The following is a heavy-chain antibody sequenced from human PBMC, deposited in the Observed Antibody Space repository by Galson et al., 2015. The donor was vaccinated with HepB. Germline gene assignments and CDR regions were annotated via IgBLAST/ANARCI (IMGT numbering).Heavy chain of an antibody. CDR2: INPSGDAT. Sequence: SVKVSCKASGFTFTTYHIHWVRQAPGQGLEWMGTINPSGDATKYAQKFQGRVTMTRDTSTNTAYMELSSLGYEDTAVYYCAKDNSNWASDYWGQGYLVTVSS. D-gene: IGHD6-13*01. J-gene: IGHJ4*02. V-gene: IGHV1-46*01. CDR3: AKDNSNWASDY. CDR1: GFTFTTYH.